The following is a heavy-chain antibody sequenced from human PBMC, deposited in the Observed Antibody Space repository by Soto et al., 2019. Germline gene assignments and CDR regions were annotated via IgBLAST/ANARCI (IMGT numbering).Heavy chain of an antibody. CDR3: ARSMLSASWFNDLQH. D-gene: IGHD6-13*01. CDR2: INQAGNNI. J-gene: IGHJ1*01. CDR1: GFTFSTYW. Sequence: GGSLRLSCAASGFTFSTYWMSWVRQAPEKGLEWVASINQAGNNIYYVDSVKGRFTISRDDAENSLYLQMNSLRAEDTAVYYCARSMLSASWFNDLQHWGQGTVVTVSS. V-gene: IGHV3-7*01.